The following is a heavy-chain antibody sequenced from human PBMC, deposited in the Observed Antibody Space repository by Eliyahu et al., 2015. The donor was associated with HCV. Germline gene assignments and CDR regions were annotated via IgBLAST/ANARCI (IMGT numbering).Heavy chain of an antibody. CDR2: XANSGSPI. CDR3: ARSEGRY. CDR1: GXTLNSXE. V-gene: IGHV3-48*03. J-gene: IGHJ4*02. Sequence: EVQLVESGGGLVQPGGXLRXSCLXXGXTLNSXEMNWVRQAPGKGLEWVSHXANSGSPIHYADSVKGRFTISRDNAKSSVYLQMDSLTVEDTAVYYCARSEGRYWGQGTLVTVSS.